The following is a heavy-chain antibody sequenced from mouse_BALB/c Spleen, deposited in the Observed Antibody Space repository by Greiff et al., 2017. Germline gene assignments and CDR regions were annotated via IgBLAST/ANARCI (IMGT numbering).Heavy chain of an antibody. CDR3: ARSREDYYAMDY. CDR2: IYPGDGDT. Sequence: QVQLQQSGAELVRPGSSVKISCKASGYAFSSYWMNWVKQRPGQGLEWIGQIYPGDGDTNYNGKFKGKATLTADKSSSTAYMQLSSLTSEDSAVYFCARSREDYYAMDYWGQGTSVTVSS. V-gene: IGHV1-80*01. CDR1: GYAFSSYW. J-gene: IGHJ4*01.